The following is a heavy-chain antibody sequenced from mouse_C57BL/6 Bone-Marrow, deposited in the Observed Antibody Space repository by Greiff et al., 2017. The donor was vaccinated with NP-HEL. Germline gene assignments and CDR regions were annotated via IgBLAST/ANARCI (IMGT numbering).Heavy chain of an antibody. CDR1: GFTFSSYG. D-gene: IGHD1-1*01. CDR3: ARPTTVRYAMDY. J-gene: IGHJ4*01. V-gene: IGHV5-6*01. Sequence: EVQLMESGGDLVKPGGSLKLSCAASGFTFSSYGMSWVRQTPDKRLEWVATISSGGSYTYYPDSVKGRFTISRDNAKNTLYLQMSSLKSEDTAMYYCARPTTVRYAMDYWGQGTSVTVSS. CDR2: ISSGGSYT.